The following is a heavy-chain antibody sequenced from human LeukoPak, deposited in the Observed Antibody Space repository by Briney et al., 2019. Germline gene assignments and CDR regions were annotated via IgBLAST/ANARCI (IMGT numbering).Heavy chain of an antibody. Sequence: SETLSLTCAVYGGPFSGYYWRWIRQPPGKGLEWIGEINHSGGTNYNPSLKSRVTISVDTSKNQFSLKLSSVTAADTAVYYCARGVGLRSDFDIWGQGTMVTVSS. CDR3: ARGVGLRSDFDI. CDR1: GGPFSGYY. CDR2: INHSGGT. J-gene: IGHJ3*02. V-gene: IGHV4-34*01. D-gene: IGHD3-3*01.